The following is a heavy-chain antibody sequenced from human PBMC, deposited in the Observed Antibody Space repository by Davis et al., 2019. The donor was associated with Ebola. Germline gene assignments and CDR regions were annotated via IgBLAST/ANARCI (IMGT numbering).Heavy chain of an antibody. CDR1: GFTFSSYA. Sequence: GESLKISCAASGFTFSSYAMSWVRQAPGKGLEWVSVIYSGGSTYYADSVKGRFTISRDNSKNTLYLQMNSLRAEDTAVYYCATDTARDVFYYYYGMDVWGQGTTVTVS. CDR3: ATDTARDVFYYYYGMDV. D-gene: IGHD5-18*01. CDR2: IYSGGST. J-gene: IGHJ6*02. V-gene: IGHV3-66*01.